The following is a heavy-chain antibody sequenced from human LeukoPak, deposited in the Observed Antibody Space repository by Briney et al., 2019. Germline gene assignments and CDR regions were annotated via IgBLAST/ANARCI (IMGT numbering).Heavy chain of an antibody. J-gene: IGHJ4*02. V-gene: IGHV3-64*01. Sequence: PGGSLRLSCAASGFTFSSYAMYWVPQAPGKGLEYVSSISSNGGGTYYANSVKGRFTISRDNSKNTLFLQMGSLRAEDMAVYYCARVTAGGVFDYWGQGTLVTVSS. CDR2: ISSNGGGT. D-gene: IGHD3-16*01. CDR3: ARVTAGGVFDY. CDR1: GFTFSSYA.